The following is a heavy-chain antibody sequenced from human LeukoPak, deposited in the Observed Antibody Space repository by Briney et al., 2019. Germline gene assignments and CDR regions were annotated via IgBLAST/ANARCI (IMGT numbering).Heavy chain of an antibody. CDR1: GFTFSSYS. J-gene: IGHJ4*02. Sequence: PGGSLRLSYAASGFTFSSYSMNWVRQAPGKGLEWVSSISSSSSYIYYADSVKGRFTISRDNAKNSLYLQMNSLRAEDTAVYYCARDLYSSGWSHYFDYWGQGTLVTVSS. V-gene: IGHV3-21*01. D-gene: IGHD6-19*01. CDR2: ISSSSSYI. CDR3: ARDLYSSGWSHYFDY.